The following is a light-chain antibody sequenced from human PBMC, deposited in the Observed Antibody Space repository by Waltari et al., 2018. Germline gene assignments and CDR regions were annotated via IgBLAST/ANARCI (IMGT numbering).Light chain of an antibody. CDR1: TGAVTSGYF. V-gene: IGLV7-43*01. CDR3: LLYHSGAQLWV. J-gene: IGLJ3*02. Sequence: QTVVTQEPSLTVSPGGTVTLTCASSTGAVTSGYFPIWFQQKPGQAPRPLIYSTSNKHSWTPARFSGSLLGDKAALTLSAVQPEDVAEYYCLLYHSGAQLWVFGGGTKLTVL. CDR2: STS.